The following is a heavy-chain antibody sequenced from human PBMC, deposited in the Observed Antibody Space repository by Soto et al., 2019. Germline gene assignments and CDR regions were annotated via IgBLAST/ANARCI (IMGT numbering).Heavy chain of an antibody. CDR1: GFTFSSYS. J-gene: IGHJ2*01. Sequence: EVQLVESGGGLVKPGGSLRLSCAASGFTFSSYSMNWVRQAPGKGLEWVSSISSSSSYIYYADSVKGRFTISRDNAKNSLYLQMNSLRTEDTAVYYCARASTTTYWDFDLWGRGTLVTVSS. D-gene: IGHD5-12*01. V-gene: IGHV3-21*01. CDR2: ISSSSSYI. CDR3: ARASTTTYWDFDL.